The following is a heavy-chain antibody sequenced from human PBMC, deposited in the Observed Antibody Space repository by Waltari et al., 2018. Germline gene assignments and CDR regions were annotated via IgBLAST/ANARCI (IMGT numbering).Heavy chain of an antibody. V-gene: IGHV1-69*04. J-gene: IGHJ4*02. Sequence: QVQLVQSGAEVKKPGSSVKVSCKASGGTFSSSAISWVRQAPGQWLEWMGWIIPILGIANYAQKFQGSVTITADESTSTAYMELSSLRSEDTAVYYCARWGEYSSSHEDYWGQGTLVTVSS. D-gene: IGHD6-6*01. CDR2: IIPILGIA. CDR1: GGTFSSSA. CDR3: ARWGEYSSSHEDY.